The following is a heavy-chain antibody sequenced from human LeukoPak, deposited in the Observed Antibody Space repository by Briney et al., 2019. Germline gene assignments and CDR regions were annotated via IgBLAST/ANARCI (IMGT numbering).Heavy chain of an antibody. V-gene: IGHV4-59*01. CDR3: ARGLWFGEFVIDP. CDR2: FYYNGGT. Sequence: PSETLSLTCTVSGDSISSYYWSWLRQPPGKGREWIGYFYYNGGTNYSPSLKSRVTMSVDTSKNQVSLSLTSVTAADTAVYYCARGLWFGEFVIDPWGQGTLVTVSS. J-gene: IGHJ5*02. D-gene: IGHD3-10*01. CDR1: GDSISSYY.